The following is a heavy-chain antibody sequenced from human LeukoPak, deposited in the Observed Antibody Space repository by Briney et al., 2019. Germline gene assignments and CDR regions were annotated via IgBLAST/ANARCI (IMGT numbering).Heavy chain of an antibody. CDR3: AKDRVAVMWWSRVSPTYYYYMDV. Sequence: GGSLRLSCAASGFTFSSYGMHWVRQAPGKGLQWVAFIRYDGSNKYYADSVKGRFTISRDNSKNTLYLQMNSLRAEDTAVYYYAKDRVAVMWWSRVSPTYYYYMDVWGKGTTVTVSS. V-gene: IGHV3-30*02. CDR1: GFTFSSYG. D-gene: IGHD2-21*01. CDR2: IRYDGSNK. J-gene: IGHJ6*03.